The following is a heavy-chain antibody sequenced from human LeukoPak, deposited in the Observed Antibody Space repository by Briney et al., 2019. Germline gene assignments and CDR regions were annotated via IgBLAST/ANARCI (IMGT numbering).Heavy chain of an antibody. D-gene: IGHD3-9*01. J-gene: IGHJ6*03. CDR3: ARLTVENYYYMDV. Sequence: SETLSLTCAVYGGSFSGYYWRWIRQPPGKGLEWIGEINHSGSTNYNPSLESRVTISVDTSKNQFSLKLSSVTAADTAVYYCARLTVENYYYMDVWGKGTTVTVSS. CDR2: INHSGST. V-gene: IGHV4-34*01. CDR1: GGSFSGYY.